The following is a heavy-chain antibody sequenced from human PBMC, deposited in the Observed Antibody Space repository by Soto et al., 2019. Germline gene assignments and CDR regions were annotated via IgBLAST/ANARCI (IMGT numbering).Heavy chain of an antibody. Sequence: GGSLRLSCAASGFTFNNYAMSWVRQAPDKGLEWVSAISGRGGSTYYADSVKGRFTISRDNSKNTLFLQMNSLRAEDTAVYYCAKXSTVTTSLYSYYYGLDVWGQGTTVTVSS. J-gene: IGHJ6*02. CDR1: GFTFNNYA. V-gene: IGHV3-23*01. CDR3: AKXSTVTTSLYSYYYGLDV. D-gene: IGHD4-17*01. CDR2: ISGRGGST.